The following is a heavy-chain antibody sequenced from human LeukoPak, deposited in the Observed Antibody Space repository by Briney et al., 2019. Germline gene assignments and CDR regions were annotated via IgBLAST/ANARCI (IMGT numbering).Heavy chain of an antibody. J-gene: IGHJ4*02. CDR1: GFTFINFG. CDR3: ARGRPHGNDY. CDR2: VWYDGNNK. V-gene: IGHV3-33*01. Sequence: GGSLRLSCAASGFTFINFGMHWVRQAPGKGPEWVAIVWYDGNNKYYADSVKGRFTISRDNSENTLFLQMNSLRVEDTAVYYCARGRPHGNDYWGQGTLVTVSS. D-gene: IGHD4-23*01.